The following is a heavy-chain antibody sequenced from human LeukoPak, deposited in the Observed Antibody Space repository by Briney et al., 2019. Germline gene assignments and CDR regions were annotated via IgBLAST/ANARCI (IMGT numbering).Heavy chain of an antibody. V-gene: IGHV1-2*02. D-gene: IGHD3-16*01. J-gene: IGHJ4*02. CDR1: GYTFTGYY. Sequence: ASVKVSCKASGYTFTGYYMHWVRQAPGQGLEWMGWINPNSGDTKYAQKFQGRVTMTRDTSISTAYMELSRLTSDDTAVYYCATQRGSYLWGTDFDYWGQGTLVTVYS. CDR2: INPNSGDT. CDR3: ATQRGSYLWGTDFDY.